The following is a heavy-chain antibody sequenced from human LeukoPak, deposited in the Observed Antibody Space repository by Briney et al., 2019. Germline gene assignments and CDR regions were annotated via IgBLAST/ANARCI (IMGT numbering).Heavy chain of an antibody. Sequence: GASVKVSCKASGYTFTGYYLHWVRQAPGQGPEWMGWIDPNSGATNYAQGRVTMTRDTSINTGYMELSSLRSEDTAVYYCARGPPPSGWYKDTWGQGTMVTVSS. V-gene: IGHV1-2*02. CDR3: ARGPPPSGWYKDT. D-gene: IGHD6-19*01. CDR2: IDPNSGAT. J-gene: IGHJ3*02. CDR1: GYTFTGYY.